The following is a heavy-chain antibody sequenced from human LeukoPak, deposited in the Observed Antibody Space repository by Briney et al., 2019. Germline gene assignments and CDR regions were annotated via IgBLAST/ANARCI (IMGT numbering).Heavy chain of an antibody. CDR2: IYYSESA. J-gene: IGHJ4*02. Sequence: AATLSLTCTVSGDSVSSYYWSWIRQPPGKRLEWIGCIYYSESATYNPSLKSRVTISLDTSKNQFFLKLTSVTAADTAVYYCAREGGFYRPLDYSGQGTLVSVSS. V-gene: IGHV4-59*02. D-gene: IGHD3-3*01. CDR3: AREGGFYRPLDY. CDR1: GDSVSSYY.